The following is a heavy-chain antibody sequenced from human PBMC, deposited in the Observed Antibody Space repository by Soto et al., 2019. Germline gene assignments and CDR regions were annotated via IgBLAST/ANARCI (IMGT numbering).Heavy chain of an antibody. Sequence: SETLSLTCTVSGGSISSSSYYWGWIRQPPGKGLEWIGSIYYSGSTYYNPSLKSRVTISVDTSKNQFSLKLSSVTAADTAVYYCARAETHYDILTGPSPLHMDVWGQGTTVTVSS. CDR1: GGSISSSSYY. J-gene: IGHJ6*02. V-gene: IGHV4-39*01. CDR2: IYYSGST. D-gene: IGHD3-9*01. CDR3: ARAETHYDILTGPSPLHMDV.